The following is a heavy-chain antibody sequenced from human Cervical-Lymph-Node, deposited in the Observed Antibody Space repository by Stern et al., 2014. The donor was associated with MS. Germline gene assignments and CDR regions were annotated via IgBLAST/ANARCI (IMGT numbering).Heavy chain of an antibody. J-gene: IGHJ4*02. CDR3: ARAGTRDGYNWGNY. Sequence: QVQLVQSGAEVKKPGSSVKVSCKASGGTFSSYAISWVRQAPGQGLEWMGRIMPIFGGTNSAQKFQGRVTITADKSTSTAYMELSGLRSDDTAVYYCARAGTRDGYNWGNYWGQGTLVIVSS. V-gene: IGHV1-69*06. D-gene: IGHD5-24*01. CDR2: IMPIFGGT. CDR1: GGTFSSYA.